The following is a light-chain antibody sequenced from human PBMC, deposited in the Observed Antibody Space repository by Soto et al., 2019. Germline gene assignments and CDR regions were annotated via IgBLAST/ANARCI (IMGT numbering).Light chain of an antibody. CDR2: DVS. V-gene: IGLV2-11*01. J-gene: IGLJ3*02. Sequence: QSALTQPRSVSGSPGQSVTISCTGTSSDVGDYNYVSWYQQYPGKAPKVVISDVSRRPSGVPERFSDSKSGNTASLTISGLQAEDEADYYCWSYAGSYTWVFGGGTQLTVL. CDR3: WSYAGSYTWV. CDR1: SSDVGDYNY.